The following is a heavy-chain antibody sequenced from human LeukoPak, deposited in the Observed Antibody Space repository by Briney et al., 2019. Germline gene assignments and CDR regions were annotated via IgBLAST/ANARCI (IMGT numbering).Heavy chain of an antibody. CDR1: GFTFSSYA. D-gene: IGHD6-19*01. CDR3: AKDIIAVAGELDY. J-gene: IGHJ4*02. CDR2: ISGSGGST. V-gene: IGHV3-23*01. Sequence: PGGSLRLSCAASGFTFSSYAMSWVRQAPGKGLEWVSAISGSGGSTYYADSVKGRFTISRDNAKNTLYLQMNSLRAENTAVYYCAKDIIAVAGELDYWGQGTLVTVSS.